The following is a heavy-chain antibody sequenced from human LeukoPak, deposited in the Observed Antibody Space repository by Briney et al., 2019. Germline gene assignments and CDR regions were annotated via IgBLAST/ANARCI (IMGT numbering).Heavy chain of an antibody. J-gene: IGHJ4*02. CDR2: ISGSGGST. V-gene: IGHV3-23*01. D-gene: IGHD2-2*01. CDR3: AKGPAYCSNTSCYLFDY. CDR1: GFTFSSYA. Sequence: GGSLRLSCAASGFTFSSYAMSWVRQAPGKGLEWVSAISGSGGSTYYADSVKGRFTISRDNSKNTLYLQMNSLRAEDTAVYYCAKGPAYCSNTSCYLFDYWGQGTLVTVSS.